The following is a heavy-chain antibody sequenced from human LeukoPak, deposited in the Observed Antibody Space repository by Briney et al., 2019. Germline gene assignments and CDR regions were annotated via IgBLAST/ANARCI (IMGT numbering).Heavy chain of an antibody. J-gene: IGHJ4*02. CDR1: GFTFSSYS. Sequence: PGGSLRLSCAASGFTFSSYSMNWVRQAPGKGLEWVSRINDDETSTTYAESVKGRFTISRDNAKNTLFPQMNSLRAEDTAVYYRATTGSGSYYDYWGQGTLVTVSS. D-gene: IGHD1-26*01. V-gene: IGHV3-74*01. CDR2: INDDETST. CDR3: ATTGSGSYYDY.